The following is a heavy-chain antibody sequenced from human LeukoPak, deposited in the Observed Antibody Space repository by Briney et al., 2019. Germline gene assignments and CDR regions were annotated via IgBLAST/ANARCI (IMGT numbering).Heavy chain of an antibody. D-gene: IGHD2-21*01. Sequence: GGSLRLSCAASRFTFNSCAMSWVRQAPGKGLEWVSVIGGSNGITFYVGSVKGRFTISRDNSKDTLYLQMNSLRAEDTAVYYCAKKVITYYYGMDVWGQGTTVTVSS. CDR3: AKKVITYYYGMDV. J-gene: IGHJ6*02. V-gene: IGHV3-23*01. CDR2: IGGSNGIT. CDR1: RFTFNSCA.